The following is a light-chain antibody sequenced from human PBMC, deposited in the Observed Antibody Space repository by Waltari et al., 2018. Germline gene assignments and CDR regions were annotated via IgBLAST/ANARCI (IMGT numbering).Light chain of an antibody. CDR1: SSAVGRYNR. Sequence: QSALTQPPSVSGSPGQSVTISCTGSSSAVGRYNRVSWYQQPPGTAPKLIIYEVTLRPSGVPDRFSGSKSGNTASLTISGLRADDEADYYCSSYTATSTVLFGGGTKLTVL. J-gene: IGLJ2*01. CDR2: EVT. CDR3: SSYTATSTVL. V-gene: IGLV2-18*02.